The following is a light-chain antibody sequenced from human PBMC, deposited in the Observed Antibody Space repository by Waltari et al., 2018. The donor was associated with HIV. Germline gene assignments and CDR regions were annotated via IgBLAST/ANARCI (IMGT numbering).Light chain of an antibody. J-gene: IGLJ3*02. CDR2: YDS. CDR1: RIATKS. CDR3: QVWDETRNHVV. Sequence: YVLTQPPSVSVAPGRTATISCGGTRIATKSVHWYQQKSGQAPLLVIFYDSDRPSGIPERVSGANSGSAATLAINRVEAGDEADDFGQVWDETRNHVVFGGGTKLIAL. V-gene: IGLV3-21*04.